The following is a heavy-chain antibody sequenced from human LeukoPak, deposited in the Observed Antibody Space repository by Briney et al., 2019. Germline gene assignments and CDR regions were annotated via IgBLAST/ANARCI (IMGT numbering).Heavy chain of an antibody. CDR1: GYGVTIYW. V-gene: IGHV5-51*01. CDR2: IYPGDSDT. J-gene: IGHJ4*02. D-gene: IGHD5-12*01. Sequence: GESLNISCKGSGYGVTIYWIGGVRQMPGKSLGWMGIIYPGDSDTRYSPSFQGQVTISADKSISTACLQWSSLKASDTAMYYCARPRRSGYDTSPDYWGPGTLVTVSS. CDR3: ARPRRSGYDTSPDY.